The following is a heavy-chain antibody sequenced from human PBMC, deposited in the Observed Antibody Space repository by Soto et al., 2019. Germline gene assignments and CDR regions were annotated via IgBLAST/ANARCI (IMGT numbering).Heavy chain of an antibody. CDR2: ISDSGATT. V-gene: IGHV3-23*01. D-gene: IGHD6-19*01. Sequence: EVQLLESGGGVVQPGGSLRLSCVASGFSFRDFAMSWVRQAPGKGLEWVVGISDSGATTYYADSVRGRFTISRDNSRNKVFLQLYYLRAEDTASYYCAREDTGSGALDYWGQGTLVTVSS. CDR1: GFSFRDFA. J-gene: IGHJ4*02. CDR3: AREDTGSGALDY.